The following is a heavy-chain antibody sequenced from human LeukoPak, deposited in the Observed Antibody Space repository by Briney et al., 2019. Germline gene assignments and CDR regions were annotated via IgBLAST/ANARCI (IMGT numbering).Heavy chain of an antibody. Sequence: PSETLSLTCAVYGGSFSGYYWSWIRQPPGKGLEWIGEINHSGSTNYNPSLKSRVTISVDTSKNQFSLKLSSVTAADTAVYYCASRYSSAWSLDYWGQGTLVTVSS. J-gene: IGHJ4*02. D-gene: IGHD6-19*01. V-gene: IGHV4-34*01. CDR2: INHSGST. CDR1: GGSFSGYY. CDR3: ASRYSSAWSLDY.